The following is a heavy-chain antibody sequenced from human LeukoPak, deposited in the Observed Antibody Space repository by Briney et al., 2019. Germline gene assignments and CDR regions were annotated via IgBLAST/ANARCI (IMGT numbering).Heavy chain of an antibody. J-gene: IGHJ6*04. Sequence: SETLSLTCTVSDGSVSSGSYYWSWIRQPPGTGLEWIGYIYYSGSTNYNPSLKSRVTISVDTSKNQFSLKLSSVTAADTAVYYCARNRRGDYYYGMDVWGKGTTVTVSS. V-gene: IGHV4-61*01. CDR2: IYYSGST. D-gene: IGHD1-14*01. CDR3: ARNRRGDYYYGMDV. CDR1: DGSVSSGSYY.